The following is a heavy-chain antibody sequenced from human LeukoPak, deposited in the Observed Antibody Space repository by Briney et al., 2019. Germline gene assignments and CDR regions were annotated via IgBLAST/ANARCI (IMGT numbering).Heavy chain of an antibody. J-gene: IGHJ4*02. V-gene: IGHV3-7*01. D-gene: IGHD5-12*01. CDR2: IRQDGSEN. CDR3: AREMGGYPFDY. CDR1: GFTFNSYW. Sequence: GGSLRLSCAASGFTFNSYWMSWVRQAPGKGLEWVANIRQDGSENYYVDSVKGRFTISRDNAKNSLYLRMNSLRAEDTAVYYCAREMGGYPFDYWGQGTLVTVSS.